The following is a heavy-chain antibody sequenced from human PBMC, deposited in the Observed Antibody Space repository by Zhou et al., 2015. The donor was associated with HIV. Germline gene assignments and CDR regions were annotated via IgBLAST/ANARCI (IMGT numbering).Heavy chain of an antibody. D-gene: IGHD3-3*01. Sequence: QVQLVQSGAEVKKPGASVKVSCKASGYTFTSYGISWVRQAPGQGLEWMGWISAYNGNTNYAQKLQGRVTITADESTSTAYMELSSLRSEDTAVYYCARGRFGEAFDIWGQGTMVTVSS. CDR1: GYTFTSYG. V-gene: IGHV1-18*01. CDR3: ARGRFGEAFDI. J-gene: IGHJ3*02. CDR2: ISAYNGNT.